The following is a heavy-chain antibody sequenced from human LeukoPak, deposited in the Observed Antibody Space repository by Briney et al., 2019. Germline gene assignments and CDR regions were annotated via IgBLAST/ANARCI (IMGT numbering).Heavy chain of an antibody. J-gene: IGHJ5*02. Sequence: SETLSLTCTVSGGSISSSGYYWGWIRQTPGKGLEWIGSIYYSGSNYHNPSLKSRVSMSADTSKNQFSLKLSSVTAADTAVYYCANMGYSYAPGLFDPWGQGTLVTVSS. CDR1: GGSISSSGYY. V-gene: IGHV4-39*07. D-gene: IGHD5-18*01. CDR2: IYYSGSN. CDR3: ANMGYSYAPGLFDP.